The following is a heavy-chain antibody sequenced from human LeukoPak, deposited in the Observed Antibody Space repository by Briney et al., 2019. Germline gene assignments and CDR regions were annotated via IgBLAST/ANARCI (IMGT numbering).Heavy chain of an antibody. Sequence: GGSLRLSCEASGFTFSSYSMNWVRQAPGKGLEWVSSISSSSSYIYYADSVKGRFTISRDNAKNSLYLQMNSLRAEDTALYHCARGLGGYYDSSGLYYFDYWGQGTLVTVSS. CDR2: ISSSSSYI. CDR3: ARGLGGYYDSSGLYYFDY. D-gene: IGHD3-22*01. CDR1: GFTFSSYS. J-gene: IGHJ4*02. V-gene: IGHV3-21*04.